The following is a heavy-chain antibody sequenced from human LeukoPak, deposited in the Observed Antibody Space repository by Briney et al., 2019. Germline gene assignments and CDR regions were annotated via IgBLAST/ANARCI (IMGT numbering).Heavy chain of an antibody. CDR1: GGTFSSYA. CDR3: ARDFGTSGWYFDY. Sequence: GASVKVSCKASGGTFSSYAISWVRQAPGQGLEWMGRIIPILGIANYAQKFQGRVTITADKSTSTAYMELSSLRSEDAAVYYCARDFGTSGWYFDYWGQGTLVTVSS. D-gene: IGHD6-19*01. V-gene: IGHV1-69*04. J-gene: IGHJ4*02. CDR2: IIPILGIA.